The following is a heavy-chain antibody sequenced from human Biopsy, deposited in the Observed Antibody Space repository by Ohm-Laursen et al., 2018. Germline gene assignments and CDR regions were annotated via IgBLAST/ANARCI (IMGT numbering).Heavy chain of an antibody. D-gene: IGHD6-19*01. CDR3: ARGMAVAVTLYYFDY. CDR1: GYTLAGFG. Sequence: ASVKVSCKASGYTLAGFGVGWVRQAPGQGLEWMGWISANSGSTNYAQKFQGRVTMTADTSTSTAYMELGSLTSDDTAIYYCARGMAVAVTLYYFDYWGQGSLLTVSS. J-gene: IGHJ4*02. V-gene: IGHV1-18*01. CDR2: ISANSGST.